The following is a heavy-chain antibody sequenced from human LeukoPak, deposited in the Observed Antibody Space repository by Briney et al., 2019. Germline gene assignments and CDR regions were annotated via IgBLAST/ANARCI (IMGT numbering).Heavy chain of an antibody. CDR3: AKAYYDSSGYSYYFDY. CDR1: GFPFSAYS. V-gene: IGHV3-21*01. Sequence: GGSLRLSCAASGFPFSAYSMYWVRQPPAKGLEGVSSISGSSTYMYYADSVKGRFTISRDNAKNSLYLQMDSLRDEDTAVYYCAKAYYDSSGYSYYFDYWGRGTLVTVSS. D-gene: IGHD3-22*01. CDR2: ISGSSTYM. J-gene: IGHJ4*02.